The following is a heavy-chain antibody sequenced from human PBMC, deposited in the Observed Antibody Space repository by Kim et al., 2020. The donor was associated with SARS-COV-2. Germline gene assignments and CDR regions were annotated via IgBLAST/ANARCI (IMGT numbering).Heavy chain of an antibody. CDR3: ARDWGGGSGSYYRALDI. J-gene: IGHJ3*02. Sequence: SETLSLTCTVSGGSISSGNYYWSWIRQHPGKGLEWIGYIYNSGSAYYNPSLKSRVTISVDTSKNQFSLKLNSVTAADTAVYYCARDWGGGSGSYYRALDIWGQGTIVPGSS. D-gene: IGHD3-10*01. V-gene: IGHV4-31*03. CDR1: GGSISSGNYY. CDR2: IYNSGSA.